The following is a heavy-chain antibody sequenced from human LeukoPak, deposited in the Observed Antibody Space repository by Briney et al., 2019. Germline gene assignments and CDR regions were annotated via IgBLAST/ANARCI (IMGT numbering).Heavy chain of an antibody. V-gene: IGHV4-61*02. D-gene: IGHD1-26*01. Sequence: KPSEXXXLXXTVSGGSISSXXXXWXWXRQXAXXXXXWIGRIYTSGSTNYNPSLKSRVTISVDTSKNQFSLKLSSVTAADTAVYYCATSIVGATGEDYWGQGTLVTVSS. CDR1: GGSISSXXXX. CDR3: ATSIVGATGEDY. J-gene: IGHJ4*02. CDR2: IYTSGST.